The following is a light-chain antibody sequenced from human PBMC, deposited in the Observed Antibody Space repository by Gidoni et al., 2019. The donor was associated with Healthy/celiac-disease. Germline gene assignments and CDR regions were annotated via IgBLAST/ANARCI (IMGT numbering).Light chain of an antibody. J-gene: IGLJ1*01. CDR2: DVS. CDR3: SSYTSSSLYV. Sequence: QSALTQPASVSGSPGQSITISCTGTSSDVGGYTYVSWYQQHPGKAPKLMIYDVSNRHSGVSNRFSGSKSGNTASLTISGLQAEDEADYYCSSYTSSSLYVFGTGTKVTVL. CDR1: SSDVGGYTY. V-gene: IGLV2-14*01.